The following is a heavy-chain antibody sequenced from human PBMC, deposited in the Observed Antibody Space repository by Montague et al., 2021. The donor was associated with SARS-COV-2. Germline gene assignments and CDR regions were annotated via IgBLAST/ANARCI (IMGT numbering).Heavy chain of an antibody. D-gene: IGHD3-22*01. CDR1: GGSISSSNYY. CDR2: IYYSGST. V-gene: IGHV4-39*02. Sequence: SETLSLTCSVSGGSISSSNYYWGWIRQPPGKGLEWIGSIYYSGSTYYNPSLKSRVATSVDTSKNQFSLILRSMTAADTAVFYCAREGFSSGYYETWGQGTLVTVSS. CDR3: AREGFSSGYYET. J-gene: IGHJ5*02.